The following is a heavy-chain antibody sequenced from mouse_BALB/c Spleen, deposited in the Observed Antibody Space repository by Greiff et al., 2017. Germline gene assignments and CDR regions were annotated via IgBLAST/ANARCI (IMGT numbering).Heavy chain of an antibody. Sequence: QVQLKESGPELVRPGVSVKISCKGSGYTFTDYAMHWVKQSHAKSLEWIGVISTYYGNTNYNQKFKGKATMTVDKSSSTAYMELARLTSEDSAIYYCARSRYGSSYVRMDYWGQGTSVTVSS. J-gene: IGHJ4*01. D-gene: IGHD1-1*01. CDR1: GYTFTDYA. CDR3: ARSRYGSSYVRMDY. V-gene: IGHV1-67*01. CDR2: ISTYYGNT.